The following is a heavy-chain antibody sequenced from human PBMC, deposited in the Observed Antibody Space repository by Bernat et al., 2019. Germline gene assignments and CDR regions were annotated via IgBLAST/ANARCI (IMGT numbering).Heavy chain of an antibody. D-gene: IGHD5-18*01. CDR3: ARVVSGYSYGFFYYYYYMDV. V-gene: IGHV3-33*01. Sequence: QVQLVESGGGVVQPGRSLRLSCAASGFTFSSYGMHWVRQAPGKGLEWVAVIWHDGSNKYYADSVKGRFTISRDNSKNTLYLQMNSLRAEDTAVYYCARVVSGYSYGFFYYYYYMDVWGKGTTVTVSS. CDR2: IWHDGSNK. CDR1: GFTFSSYG. J-gene: IGHJ6*03.